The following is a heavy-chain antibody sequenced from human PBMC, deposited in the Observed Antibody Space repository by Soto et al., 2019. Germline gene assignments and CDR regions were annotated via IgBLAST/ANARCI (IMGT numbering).Heavy chain of an antibody. Sequence: ASVKVSCKSSGYIFIGYGISWVRQAPGQGLEWMGRISTYNGNTNYAQKLQGRVTMTTDTSTSTAYMELRSLRSDDTAVYYCARDLDGSGSYYTDYWGQGTLVTVSS. D-gene: IGHD3-10*01. J-gene: IGHJ4*02. CDR2: ISTYNGNT. CDR1: GYIFIGYG. CDR3: ARDLDGSGSYYTDY. V-gene: IGHV1-18*01.